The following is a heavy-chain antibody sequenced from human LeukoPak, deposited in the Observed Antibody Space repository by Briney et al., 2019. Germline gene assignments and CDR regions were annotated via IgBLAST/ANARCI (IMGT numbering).Heavy chain of an antibody. J-gene: IGHJ4*02. Sequence: GASLRLFRAASGFTFYSYAMSWVRQAPGKGLEWVSSIGRGGDTTYYADSVKGRFTISRDNSKNTLYLQMNSLRAEDTAVYYCARNGDYWGQGTLVTVSS. V-gene: IGHV3-23*01. CDR2: IGRGGDTT. CDR3: ARNGDY. D-gene: IGHD2-8*01. CDR1: GFTFYSYA.